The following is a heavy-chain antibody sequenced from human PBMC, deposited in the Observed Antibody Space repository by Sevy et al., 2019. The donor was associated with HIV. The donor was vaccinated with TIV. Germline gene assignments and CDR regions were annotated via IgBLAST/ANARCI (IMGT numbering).Heavy chain of an antibody. Sequence: GGSLRLSCAASGFTFGTFDMHWVRQAPGKGLEWVAIISYDGDYRLYADSVRGRFSMSRDNSKNTMYLQMNGLSIEDTAVYDCAKNRPPWGSLFSRHAVDVWGRGTTVTVSS. CDR1: GFTFGTFD. V-gene: IGHV3-30*18. J-gene: IGHJ6*02. CDR2: ISYDGDYR. CDR3: AKNRPPWGSLFSRHAVDV. D-gene: IGHD3-16*01.